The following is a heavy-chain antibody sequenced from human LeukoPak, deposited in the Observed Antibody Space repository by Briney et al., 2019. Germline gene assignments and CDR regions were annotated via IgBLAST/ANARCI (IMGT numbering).Heavy chain of an antibody. D-gene: IGHD1-26*01. J-gene: IGHJ3*02. V-gene: IGHV4-39*07. CDR1: GGSISSSSYY. CDR2: IYYSGST. Sequence: SETLSLTCTVSGGSISSSSYYWGWIRQPPGKGLEWIGSIYYSGSTYYNPSLKSRVTISVDTSKNQFSLKLSSVTAADTAVYYCARGYSGSPRHDAFDIWGQGTMVTVSS. CDR3: ARGYSGSPRHDAFDI.